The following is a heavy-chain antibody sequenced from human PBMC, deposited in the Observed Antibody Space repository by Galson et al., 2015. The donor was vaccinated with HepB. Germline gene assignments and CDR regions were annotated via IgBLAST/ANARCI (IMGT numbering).Heavy chain of an antibody. D-gene: IGHD4-17*01. CDR2: ISSSSSTI. V-gene: IGHV3-48*02. CDR3: ARGNQRKDYGTFFDY. J-gene: IGHJ4*02. Sequence: LRLSCAASGFTFSSYSINWVRQAPGKGLEWVSYISSSSSTIYYADSVKGRFTISRDNAKNSLYLQMNSLRDEDTAVYYCARGNQRKDYGTFFDYWGQGTLVTVSS. CDR1: GFTFSSYS.